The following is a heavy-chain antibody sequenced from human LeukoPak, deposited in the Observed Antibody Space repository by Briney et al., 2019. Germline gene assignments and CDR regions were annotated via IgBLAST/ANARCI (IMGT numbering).Heavy chain of an antibody. D-gene: IGHD6-13*01. Sequence: ASVKVSCKASGYTLTSYGISWVRQAPGQGLEWMGWISAYNGNTNYAQKLQGRVTMTTDTSTSTAYMELRSLRSDDTAVYYCARGKTARIAAAYNWFDPWGQGTLVTVSS. CDR1: GYTLTSYG. CDR3: ARGKTARIAAAYNWFDP. V-gene: IGHV1-18*01. CDR2: ISAYNGNT. J-gene: IGHJ5*02.